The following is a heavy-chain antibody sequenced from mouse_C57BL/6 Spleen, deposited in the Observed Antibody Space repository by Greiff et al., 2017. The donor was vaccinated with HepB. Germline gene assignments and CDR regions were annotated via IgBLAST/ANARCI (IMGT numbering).Heavy chain of an antibody. CDR3: AGNDFDY. CDR2: IDPSDSYT. CDR1: GYTFTSYW. V-gene: IGHV1-50*01. J-gene: IGHJ2*01. Sequence: VQLQQSGAELVKPGASVKLSCKASGYTFTSYWMQWVKQRPGQGLEWIGEIDPSDSYTNYNQKFKGKATLTVDTSSSTAYMQLSSLTSEDSAVYYCAGNDFDYWGQGTTLTVSS.